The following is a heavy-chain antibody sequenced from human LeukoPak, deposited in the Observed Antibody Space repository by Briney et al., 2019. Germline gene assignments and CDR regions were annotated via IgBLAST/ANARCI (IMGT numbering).Heavy chain of an antibody. V-gene: IGHV3-7*01. D-gene: IGHD2-15*01. J-gene: IGHJ4*02. CDR1: GFPFISFW. CDR2: IRPDGSEQ. CDR3: SGRDRSRSPWAY. Sequence: PGGSLRLSRAASGFPFISFWRNWVRQTPGRGLEWLANIRPDGSEQYYVDSVRGRFTISRDNAKNSVYLDMNNLRVDDTGVYYCSGRDRSRSPWAYWGQGTLVSVSS.